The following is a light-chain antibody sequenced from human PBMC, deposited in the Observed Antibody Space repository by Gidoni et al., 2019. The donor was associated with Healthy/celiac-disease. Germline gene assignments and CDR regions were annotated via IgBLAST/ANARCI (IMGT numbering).Light chain of an antibody. J-gene: IGKJ2*01. CDR1: QRVSSN. CDR3: QQYNNWPYT. CDR2: CAS. Sequence: EIVMTQSPATLSVSPGERATLSCRASQRVSSNLAWYQQKPGQAPRLLTNCASTRATGILARLMGGGSGTELTLTIGGLQSKDFAFYYCQQYNNWPYTFGQGTKLEIK. V-gene: IGKV3-15*01.